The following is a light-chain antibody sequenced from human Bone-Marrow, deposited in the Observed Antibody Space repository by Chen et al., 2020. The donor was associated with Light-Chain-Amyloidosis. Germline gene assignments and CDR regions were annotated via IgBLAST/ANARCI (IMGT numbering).Light chain of an antibody. Sequence: DIQMTPSPSTLSASVGDRVIITCRACQNIYNYLAWYQQKPGKAPNLLIFQASSLESGVPSRFSGGGSETEFSLTISSLQPDDFATYYCQQYSKYPRTFGQGTKVEIQ. V-gene: IGKV1-5*03. J-gene: IGKJ1*01. CDR2: QAS. CDR1: QNIYNY. CDR3: QQYSKYPRT.